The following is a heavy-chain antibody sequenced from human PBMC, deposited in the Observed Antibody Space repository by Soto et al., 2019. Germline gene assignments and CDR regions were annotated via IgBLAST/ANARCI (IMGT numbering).Heavy chain of an antibody. CDR2: ISYDGSKK. D-gene: IGHD2-15*01. CDR1: GFPFSSYG. V-gene: IGHV3-30*03. CDR3: AGGQYYFDY. Sequence: QVQLVESGGGVVQPGRSLRLSCAASGFPFSSYGMHWVRQAPGKGLDWVALISYDGSKKYYADSVKGRFTISRDNSRQTWFLQMSSLRAEDTAVYYCAGGQYYFDYCGQGTLVSVSS. J-gene: IGHJ4*02.